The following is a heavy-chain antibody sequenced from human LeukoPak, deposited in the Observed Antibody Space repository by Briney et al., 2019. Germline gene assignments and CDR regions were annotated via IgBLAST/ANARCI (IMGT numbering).Heavy chain of an antibody. Sequence: SETLSLTCTVSGGSISSYYWSWIRQPAGKGLEWIGRIYTSGSTNYNPSLKSRVTMSVDTSKNQFSLKLSSVAAADPAVYYCARVVGATTDYYFDYWGQGTLVTVSS. CDR1: GGSISSYY. CDR3: ARVVGATTDYYFDY. V-gene: IGHV4-4*07. J-gene: IGHJ4*02. CDR2: IYTSGST. D-gene: IGHD1-26*01.